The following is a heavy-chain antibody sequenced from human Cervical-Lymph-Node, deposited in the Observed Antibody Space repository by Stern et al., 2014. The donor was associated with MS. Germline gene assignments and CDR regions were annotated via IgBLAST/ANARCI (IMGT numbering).Heavy chain of an antibody. D-gene: IGHD4-11*01. CDR2: IFWDGGSI. J-gene: IGHJ4*02. CDR3: AKDSGSVTAALAY. Sequence: VQLVESGGGMVHPGGSLRLSCAASGFTFKDYAMHWLPHTPGKGLEGVAGIFWDGGSIGYEDSVRGRFIISRDNAKNSLFLQMDSLRPEDTALYYCAKDSGSVTAALAYWGQGTLVTVSS. CDR1: GFTFKDYA. V-gene: IGHV3-9*01.